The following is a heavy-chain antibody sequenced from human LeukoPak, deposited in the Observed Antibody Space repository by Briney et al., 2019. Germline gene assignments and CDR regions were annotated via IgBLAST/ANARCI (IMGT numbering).Heavy chain of an antibody. Sequence: ASVTVSFKASAYTFTENYIHWVRQAPGHGLVGMGLINPYTGDANYTEKVQGRITMTRDTSVSTAYMHLSRLRSDDTAVYYCARGKSGFSPWGQGTPVTVSS. CDR2: INPYTGDA. D-gene: IGHD3-22*01. V-gene: IGHV1-2*02. J-gene: IGHJ4*02. CDR1: AYTFTENY. CDR3: ARGKSGFSP.